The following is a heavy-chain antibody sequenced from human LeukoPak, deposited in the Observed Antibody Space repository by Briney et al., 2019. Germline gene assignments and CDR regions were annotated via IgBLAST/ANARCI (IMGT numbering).Heavy chain of an antibody. CDR3: ARYDCSRATCYFYY. CDR2: IKQAGSEK. D-gene: IGHD3-22*01. Sequence: GGSLRLSCAAPGFTFITFWMPWVRQAPGKGLEWVANIKQAGSEKYYVDSVKGRFTISRDNAENSLYLQMDSLRAEDTAVYYCARYDCSRATCYFYYWGQGTLVTVSS. J-gene: IGHJ4*02. CDR1: GFTFITFW. V-gene: IGHV3-7*04.